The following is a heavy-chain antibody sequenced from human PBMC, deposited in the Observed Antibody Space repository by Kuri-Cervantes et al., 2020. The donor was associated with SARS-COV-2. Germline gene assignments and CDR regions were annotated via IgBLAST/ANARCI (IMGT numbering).Heavy chain of an antibody. CDR2: IYTSGST. CDR1: GGSINNYY. CDR3: ARDADSSGSLDY. D-gene: IGHD3-22*01. V-gene: IGHV4-4*07. J-gene: IGHJ4*02. Sequence: GSLRLSCTVSGGSINNYYWSWIRQPAGKGLEWIGRIYTSGSTNYNPSLKSRVTMSVDTSKNQFSLKLSSVTAADTAVYYCARDADSSGSLDYWGQGTLVTVSS.